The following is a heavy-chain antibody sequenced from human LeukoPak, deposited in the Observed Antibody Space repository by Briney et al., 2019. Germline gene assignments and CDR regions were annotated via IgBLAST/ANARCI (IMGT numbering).Heavy chain of an antibody. D-gene: IGHD3-10*01. CDR3: ARRNYYASSWYFDL. CDR1: GGSIRSGDYY. Sequence: PSQTLSLTCTVSGGSIRSGDYYWSWIRQPPGKGLECIGYIYSSGSTYYSPSLKSRIAMSIDTSENQFSLKLSSVTAADAATYYCARRNYYASSWYFDLWGRGTLVTVSS. CDR2: IYSSGST. V-gene: IGHV4-30-4*08. J-gene: IGHJ2*01.